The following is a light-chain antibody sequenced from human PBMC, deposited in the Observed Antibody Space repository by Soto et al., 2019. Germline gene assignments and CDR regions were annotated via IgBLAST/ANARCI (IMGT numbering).Light chain of an antibody. CDR2: DVS. Sequence: QSALTQPASVSGSPGQSITISCTGTSSDVGSYNYVSWYQQHPGKAPKLMIYDVSNRPAGGSNRFSGSKSGNTASLTISGLQAEDEADYYCSSYTTTRPVVFGGGTKVTVL. CDR1: SSDVGSYNY. J-gene: IGLJ2*01. CDR3: SSYTTTRPVV. V-gene: IGLV2-14*01.